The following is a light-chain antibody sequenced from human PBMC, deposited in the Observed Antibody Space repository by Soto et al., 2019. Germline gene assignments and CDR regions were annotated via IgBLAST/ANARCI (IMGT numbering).Light chain of an antibody. J-gene: IGKJ1*01. CDR1: ESVGSSY. CDR3: QQYGTSPWT. CDR2: IAS. V-gene: IGKV3-20*01. Sequence: EIVLTQSPGTLSLSPGERATLSCRASESVGSSYLAWYQQKPGQAPRLLIFIASRRAAGIPDRFSGSGSGTDFTLTISRLETEDFAVDYCQQYGTSPWTFGQGTKVEIK.